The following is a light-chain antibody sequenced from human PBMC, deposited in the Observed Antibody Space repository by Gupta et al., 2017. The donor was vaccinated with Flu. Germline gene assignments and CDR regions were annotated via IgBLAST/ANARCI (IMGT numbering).Light chain of an antibody. J-gene: IGKJ2*01. CDR1: QSIGSS. Sequence: ETVLTQSPDFQSVTQKEKVTITCRASQSIGSSLHWYQQKPNQSPKLLIKYASQSFSGVPSRFSGSGSGTDLTLTINSLEAEDAATYYCHQSSTLPRTFGQGTKLEIK. CDR3: HQSSTLPRT. CDR2: YAS. V-gene: IGKV6-21*01.